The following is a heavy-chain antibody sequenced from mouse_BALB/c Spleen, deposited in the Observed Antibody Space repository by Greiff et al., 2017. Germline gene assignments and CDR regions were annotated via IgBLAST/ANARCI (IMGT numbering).Heavy chain of an antibody. V-gene: IGHV5-4*02. D-gene: IGHD2-4*01. J-gene: IGHJ4*01. CDR3: ARDLNDYDGGAYYAMDY. Sequence: DVMLVESGGGLVKPGGSLKLSCAASGFTFSDYYMYWVRQTPEKRLEWVATISDGGSYTYYPDSVKGRFTISRDNAKNNLYLQMSSLKSEDTAMYYCARDLNDYDGGAYYAMDYWGQGTSVTVSS. CDR2: ISDGGSYT. CDR1: GFTFSDYY.